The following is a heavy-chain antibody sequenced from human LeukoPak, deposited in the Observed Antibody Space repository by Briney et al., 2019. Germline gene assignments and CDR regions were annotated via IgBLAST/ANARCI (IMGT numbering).Heavy chain of an antibody. CDR2: ISAYNGNT. CDR1: GYTFTGYY. J-gene: IGHJ4*02. D-gene: IGHD3-22*01. V-gene: IGHV1-18*04. CDR3: ARGSDYYDSSGYHTEGFDY. Sequence: ASVKVSCKASGYTFTGYYIHWVRQAPGQGLEWMGWISAYNGNTNYAQKLQGRVTMTTDTSTSTAYMELRSLRSDDTAVYYCARGSDYYDSSGYHTEGFDYWGQGTLVTVSS.